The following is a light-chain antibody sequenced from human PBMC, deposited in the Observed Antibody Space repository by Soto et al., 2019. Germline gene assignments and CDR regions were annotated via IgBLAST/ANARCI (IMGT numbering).Light chain of an antibody. CDR2: DVS. V-gene: IGLV2-11*01. CDR1: SNDVGAYNY. Sequence: QSALTQPRSVSASPGQSVTISCTGTSNDVGAYNYVSWYQQFPGKAPKLMIYDVSERPSGVPHRFSGFKSGNTASLTISGLQAADEADYYCSSFTTSDTYVFGSGTKVTVL. J-gene: IGLJ1*01. CDR3: SSFTTSDTYV.